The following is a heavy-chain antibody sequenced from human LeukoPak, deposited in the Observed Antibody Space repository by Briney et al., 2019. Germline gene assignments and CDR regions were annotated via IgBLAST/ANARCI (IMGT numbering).Heavy chain of an antibody. CDR3: ARGLLAAISSGLHNWFDP. Sequence: GASVKVSCKASGYTFTGYYMHWVRQAPGQGLEWMGITNPSGGSTSYAQKFRGRVTMTRDTSTSTVYMELSSLRSEDTAVYYCARGLLAAISSGLHNWFDPWGQGTLVTVSS. D-gene: IGHD6-25*01. CDR2: TNPSGGST. J-gene: IGHJ5*02. V-gene: IGHV1-46*01. CDR1: GYTFTGYY.